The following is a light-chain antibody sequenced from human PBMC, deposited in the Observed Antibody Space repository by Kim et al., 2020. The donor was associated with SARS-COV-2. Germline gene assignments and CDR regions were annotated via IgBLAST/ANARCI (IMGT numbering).Light chain of an antibody. CDR2: KSY. CDR1: GSNIGSNY. V-gene: IGLV1-47*01. CDR3: AAWDDSLTSWV. Sequence: QSVLTQPPSASGTPGLSITISCSGGGSNIGSNYVFWYYQLPGTAPKLLIYKSYQRPSGVPARFSGSKSGNSASLAISGLRSEDEAVYFCAAWDDSLTSWVFGGGTQLTVL. J-gene: IGLJ3*02.